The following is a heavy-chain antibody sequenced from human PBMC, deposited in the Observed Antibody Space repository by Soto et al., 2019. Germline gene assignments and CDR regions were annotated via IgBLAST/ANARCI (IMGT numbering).Heavy chain of an antibody. V-gene: IGHV3-49*03. CDR1: GGTFGDYA. J-gene: IGHJ5*02. Sequence: GGSLRLSCTGSGGTFGDYAMSWLRQAPGKGLEWVGVIRNKPNGETAEYAKTGKGRSTSSRKESTSIEHRPVNTPTTEDKDVYYCARGVWVMATIPPETSWGQGPPVTVSS. CDR2: IRNKPNGETA. CDR3: ARGVWVMATIPPETS. D-gene: IGHD2-21*01.